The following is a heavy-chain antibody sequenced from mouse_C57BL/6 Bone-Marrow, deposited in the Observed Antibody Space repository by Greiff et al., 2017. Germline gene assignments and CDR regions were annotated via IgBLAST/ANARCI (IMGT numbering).Heavy chain of an antibody. Sequence: DVHLVESGAELVRPGASVKLSCTASGFNIKDDYMHWVKQRPEQGLEWIGWIDPENGDTEYASKFQGKATITADTSSNTAYLQLSSLTSEDTAVYYCTTGFTTVVYAMDYWGQGTSVTVSS. CDR3: TTGFTTVVYAMDY. CDR2: IDPENGDT. J-gene: IGHJ4*01. D-gene: IGHD1-1*01. V-gene: IGHV14-4*01. CDR1: GFNIKDDY.